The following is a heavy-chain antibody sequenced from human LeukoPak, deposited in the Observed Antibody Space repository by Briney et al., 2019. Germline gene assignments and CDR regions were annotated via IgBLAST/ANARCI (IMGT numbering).Heavy chain of an antibody. CDR1: GFTLTSYA. CDR2: ICGRGGNT. D-gene: IGHD6-19*01. J-gene: IGHJ4*02. V-gene: IGHV3-23*01. CDR3: ARDFSGLVDY. Sequence: PGGSLRLSCAASGFTLTSYAMSWVRQAPGKGLEWVSLICGRGGNTYYADSVKGRFTISRDNSKNTLSLQMNSLRAEDTAVYYCARDFSGLVDYWGQGTLVTVSS.